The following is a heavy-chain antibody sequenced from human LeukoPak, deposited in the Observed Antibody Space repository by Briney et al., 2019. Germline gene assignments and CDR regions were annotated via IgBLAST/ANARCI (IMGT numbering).Heavy chain of an antibody. V-gene: IGHV3-21*01. Sequence: TGGSLRLSCAASGFTFSIYSMNWVRQAPGKGLEWVSSISSSSSYIYYADSVKGRFTISRDNAKNSLYLQMNSLRAEDTAVYYCASRQGFDYWGQGTLVTVSS. CDR1: GFTFSIYS. CDR2: ISSSSSYI. J-gene: IGHJ4*02. CDR3: ASRQGFDY.